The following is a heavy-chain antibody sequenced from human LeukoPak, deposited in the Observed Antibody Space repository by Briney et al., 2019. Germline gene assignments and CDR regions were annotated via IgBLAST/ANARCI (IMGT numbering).Heavy chain of an antibody. Sequence: SETLSLTCAVYGGSFSGYYWSWIRQPPGKGLEWIGYIYYSGSTNYNPSLKSRVTISVDTSKNQFSLKLSSVTAADTAVYYCASCSGGGYYYYYMDVWGKGTTVTVSS. J-gene: IGHJ6*03. D-gene: IGHD2-15*01. CDR3: ASCSGGGYYYYYMDV. CDR2: IYYSGST. CDR1: GGSFSGYY. V-gene: IGHV4-59*01.